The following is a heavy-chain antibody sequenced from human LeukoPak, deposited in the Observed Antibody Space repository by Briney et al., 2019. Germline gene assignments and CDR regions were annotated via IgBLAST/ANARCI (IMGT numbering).Heavy chain of an antibody. CDR2: IYYSGST. CDR1: GGSISSSSYY. V-gene: IGHV4-39*07. D-gene: IGHD3-22*01. Sequence: KSSETLSLTCTVSGGSISSSSYYWGWIRQPPGKGLEWIGSIYYSGSTYYNPSLKSRVTISVDMSKNQFSLKLSSVTAADTAVYYCARDALNYDSSGRYWYFDLWGRGTLVTVSS. J-gene: IGHJ2*01. CDR3: ARDALNYDSSGRYWYFDL.